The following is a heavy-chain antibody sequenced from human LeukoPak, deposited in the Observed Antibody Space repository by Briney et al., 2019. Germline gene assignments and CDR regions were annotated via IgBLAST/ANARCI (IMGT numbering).Heavy chain of an antibody. CDR1: GFSFSTFG. J-gene: IGHJ4*02. Sequence: GGSLRLSCAASGFSFSTFGMHWVRQAPGKGLDWVAVISNDGSNKYYADSVKGRFTISRDNSKNTLYLQMNSLRAEDTAVYYCARGTNYYGSGYFDYWGQGTLVTVSS. CDR2: ISNDGSNK. D-gene: IGHD3-10*01. CDR3: ARGTNYYGSGYFDY. V-gene: IGHV3-30*03.